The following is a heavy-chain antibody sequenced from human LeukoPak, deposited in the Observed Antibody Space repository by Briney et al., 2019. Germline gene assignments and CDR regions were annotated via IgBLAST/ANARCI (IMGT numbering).Heavy chain of an antibody. V-gene: IGHV3-30*18. Sequence: GGSLRLSCTASGLSFSRYGMHWVRQAPGKGLEWVAVVSYEGTSKDYADSVKGRFTISRDNSKNTLYLQMNSLRAEDTAVYYCAKIAGWTEGYFDYWGQGTLVTVSS. J-gene: IGHJ4*02. CDR1: GLSFSRYG. CDR3: AKIAGWTEGYFDY. D-gene: IGHD1-1*01. CDR2: VSYEGTSK.